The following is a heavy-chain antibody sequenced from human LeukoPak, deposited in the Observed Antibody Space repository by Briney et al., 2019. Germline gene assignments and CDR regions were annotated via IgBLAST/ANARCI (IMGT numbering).Heavy chain of an antibody. CDR1: GSRFSTYW. J-gene: IGHJ6*03. V-gene: IGHV5-51*01. CDR2: FYPGDSDT. CDR3: ARGLGPYYMGV. D-gene: IGHD6-19*01. Sequence: GESLKISCNGSGSRFSTYWLAWVRQMPGKGLEWMGIFYPGDSDTRYSPSFQGQVTISADKSISTAYLPWSSLKASDTAMYYCARGLGPYYMGVWGKGTTVTVSS.